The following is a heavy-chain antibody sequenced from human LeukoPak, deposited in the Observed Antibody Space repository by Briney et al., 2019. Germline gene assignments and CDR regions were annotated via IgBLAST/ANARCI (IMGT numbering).Heavy chain of an antibody. CDR3: AKDLKITAAGKIYYGMDV. CDR1: GFTFSNYA. D-gene: IGHD6-13*01. Sequence: GGSLRLSCAASGFTFSNYAMHWVRQAPGKGLEWVAVISDDGSNKYYGDSVKGRFTISRDNSKNTVYLQMNSLRAEDTAVYYCAKDLKITAAGKIYYGMDVWGQGTTVSVSS. J-gene: IGHJ6*02. V-gene: IGHV3-30*18. CDR2: ISDDGSNK.